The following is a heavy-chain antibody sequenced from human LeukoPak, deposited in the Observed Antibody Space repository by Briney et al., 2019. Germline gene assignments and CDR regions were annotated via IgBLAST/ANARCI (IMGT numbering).Heavy chain of an antibody. CDR3: AKDNRRHYTSGPNPDSLH. Sequence: PGGSLRLSCAASGFTFSSYAMGWVRQAPGKGLEWVSAISGSGGSTYCADSVRGRFTISRDNAKNSLYLQMDSLRVEDTAFYYCAKDNRRHYTSGPNPDSLHWGQGALVTVSS. D-gene: IGHD6-19*01. CDR1: GFTFSSYA. CDR2: ISGSGGST. J-gene: IGHJ4*02. V-gene: IGHV3-23*01.